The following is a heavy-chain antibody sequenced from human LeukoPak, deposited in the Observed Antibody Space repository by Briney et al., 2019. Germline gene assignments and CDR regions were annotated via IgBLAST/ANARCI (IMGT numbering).Heavy chain of an antibody. Sequence: GESLKTSCKGSGYSFTSYWIGWGRQMPGQGLEWMGIIYPGDSDTRYSPSFQGQVTISADKSISTAYLQWSSMKASDTAMYYCARIRSGYDPYYFDYWGQGTLVTVSS. CDR3: ARIRSGYDPYYFDY. V-gene: IGHV5-51*01. CDR2: IYPGDSDT. J-gene: IGHJ4*02. CDR1: GYSFTSYW. D-gene: IGHD5-12*01.